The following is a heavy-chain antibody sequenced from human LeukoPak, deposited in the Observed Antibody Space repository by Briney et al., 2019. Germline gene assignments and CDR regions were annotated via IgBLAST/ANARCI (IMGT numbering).Heavy chain of an antibody. CDR3: ARDLEYYDRSGALDD. J-gene: IGHJ4*02. CDR2: IIPIFGTA. CDR1: GGTFSSYA. Sequence: SVKLSCKPSGGTFSSYAISWVRQAPGQGLEWMGGIIPIFGTANYAQKLKGRVTNPADKSTSTAYMELSSLRSEDTAVYYCARDLEYYDRSGALDDWGQGTLVTVSS. D-gene: IGHD3-22*01. V-gene: IGHV1-69*06.